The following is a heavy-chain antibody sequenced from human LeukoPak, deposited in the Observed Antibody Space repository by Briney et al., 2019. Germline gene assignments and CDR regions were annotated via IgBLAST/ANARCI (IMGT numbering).Heavy chain of an antibody. CDR3: ATSPGYYYDSSGYFPGY. CDR2: INPNSGGT. Sequence: ASVKVSCKASGYTFTGYYMHWVRQAPGQGLEWMGWINPNSGGTNYAQKFQGRVTMTRDTSISTAYMELSRLRSDDTAVYYCATSPGYYYDSSGYFPGYWGQGTLVTVSS. CDR1: GYTFTGYY. J-gene: IGHJ4*02. V-gene: IGHV1-2*02. D-gene: IGHD3-22*01.